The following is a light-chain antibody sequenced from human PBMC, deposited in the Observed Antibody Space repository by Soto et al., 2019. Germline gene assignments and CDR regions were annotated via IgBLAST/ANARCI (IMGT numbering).Light chain of an antibody. V-gene: IGKV1D-13*01. J-gene: IGKJ1*01. CDR2: KAS. CDR3: QQYNNWPQT. Sequence: IQMTQSPSSLSASVGDRVTITCRASQGISTYLNWYQQKPGKAPKLLIYKASTLKSGVPSRFSGSGSGTEFTLTISSLQSEDFAEYHCQQYNNWPQTFGQGTKVDIK. CDR1: QGISTY.